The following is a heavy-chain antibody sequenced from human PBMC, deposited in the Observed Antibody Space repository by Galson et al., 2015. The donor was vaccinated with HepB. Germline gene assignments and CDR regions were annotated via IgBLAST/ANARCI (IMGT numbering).Heavy chain of an antibody. D-gene: IGHD3-10*01. V-gene: IGHV3-30*18. CDR1: GFTFSSYG. CDR2: ISYDGSNK. CDR3: AKDFVLLTYYYGSGVDY. Sequence: SLRLSCAASGFTFSSYGMHWVRQAPGKGLEWVAVISYDGSNKYYADSVKGRFTISRDNSKNTLYLQMNSLRAEDTAVYYCAKDFVLLTYYYGSGVDYWGQGTLVTVSS. J-gene: IGHJ4*02.